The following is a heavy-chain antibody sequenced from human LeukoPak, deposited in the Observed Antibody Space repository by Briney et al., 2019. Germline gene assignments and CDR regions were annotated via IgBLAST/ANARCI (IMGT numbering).Heavy chain of an antibody. J-gene: IGHJ4*02. Sequence: PSEALSLTCTVSGGSISSYFWSWIRQPPGKRLEWIGYVYYSGSTKYNPSLKSRVTISVDTSKNQFSLKLSSVTAADTAVYYCARHAGVVVYSDYWGQGTLVTVSS. D-gene: IGHD3-22*01. CDR2: VYYSGST. V-gene: IGHV4-59*08. CDR1: GGSISSYF. CDR3: ARHAGVVVYSDY.